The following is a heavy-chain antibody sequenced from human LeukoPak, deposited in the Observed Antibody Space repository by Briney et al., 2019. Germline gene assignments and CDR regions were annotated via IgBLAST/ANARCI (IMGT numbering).Heavy chain of an antibody. V-gene: IGHV4-31*01. CDR1: GGSISSGGYF. CDR3: ARSSVSGTYSGGY. D-gene: IGHD3-10*01. Sequence: SETLSLTCTVSGGSISSGGYFWSWIRQHPGKGLEWIGYIYYGGSTYSNPSLKGPVTISADTSKNQCSLKLTSVTAADTAVYYCARSSVSGTYSGGYWGQGSPVSLYS. CDR2: IYYGGST. J-gene: IGHJ4*02.